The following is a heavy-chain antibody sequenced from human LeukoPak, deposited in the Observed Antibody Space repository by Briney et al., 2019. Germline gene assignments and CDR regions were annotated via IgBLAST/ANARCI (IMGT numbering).Heavy chain of an antibody. CDR1: GGSISSGGYY. CDR3: ARVGSSSWPYNWFDP. D-gene: IGHD6-13*01. V-gene: IGHV4-31*03. J-gene: IGHJ5*02. Sequence: SETLSLTCTVPGGSISSGGYYWSWIRQHPGKGLEWIGYIYYSGSTYYNPSLKSRVTISVDTSKNQFSLKLSSVTAADTAVYYCARVGSSSWPYNWFDPWGQGTLVTVSS. CDR2: IYYSGST.